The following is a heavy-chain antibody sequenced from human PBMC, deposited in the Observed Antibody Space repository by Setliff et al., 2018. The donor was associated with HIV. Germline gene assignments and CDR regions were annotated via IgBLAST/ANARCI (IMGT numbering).Heavy chain of an antibody. V-gene: IGHV4-34*01. CDR3: ARYDYGDFDY. Sequence: GSLRLSCAASGFIFNDYSMNWIRQPPGKGLEWIGEINHSGSTDYNPSLKSRVTISVDTSKNQFSLNLSSVTAADTAVYYCARYDYGDFDYWGQGTPVTVS. D-gene: IGHD4-17*01. J-gene: IGHJ4*02. CDR2: INHSGST. CDR1: GFIFNDYS.